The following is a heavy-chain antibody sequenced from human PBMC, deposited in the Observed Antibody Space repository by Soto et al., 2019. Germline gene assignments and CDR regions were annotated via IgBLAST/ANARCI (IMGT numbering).Heavy chain of an antibody. J-gene: IGHJ5*02. Sequence: SETLSLTCTVSGGSISSSSYYWGWIRQPPGKGLEWIGSIYYSGSTYYNPSLKSRVTISVDTSKNQFSLKLSSVTAADTAVYYCARMVRGVPPANWFDPWGQGTLVPSPQ. CDR1: GGSISSSSYY. D-gene: IGHD3-10*01. CDR3: ARMVRGVPPANWFDP. V-gene: IGHV4-39*01. CDR2: IYYSGST.